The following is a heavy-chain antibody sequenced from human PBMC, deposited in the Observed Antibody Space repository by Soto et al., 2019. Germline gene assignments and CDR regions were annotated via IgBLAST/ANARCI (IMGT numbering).Heavy chain of an antibody. D-gene: IGHD3-10*01. J-gene: IGHJ6*02. CDR1: GGSISGSYYY. V-gene: IGHV4-39*01. Sequence: QVQLQESGPGLVKPSETLSLPCTVSGGSISGSYYYWGWIRQPPGKGLEWIGSIYYSGSTYYNPSLKSRVTMSVDTSKNQFSLNLNSVTAADTAVYYCARHTAGSLAHFGMDVWGQGTTVTVSS. CDR2: IYYSGST. CDR3: ARHTAGSLAHFGMDV.